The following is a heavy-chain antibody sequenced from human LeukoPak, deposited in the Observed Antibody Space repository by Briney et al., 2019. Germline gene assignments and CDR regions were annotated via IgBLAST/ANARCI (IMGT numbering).Heavy chain of an antibody. J-gene: IGHJ4*02. CDR3: ARDRGSAAGIDY. V-gene: IGHV3-7*05. Sequence: GGSLRLSCAASEFSFSSYLMSWVRQAPGKGLEWVAIIKPDGSQKYYVDSVKGRFTIPRDNAKNSLYLQMNSLRAEDTAVYYCARDRGSAAGIDYWGQGTLVTVSS. CDR1: EFSFSSYL. CDR2: IKPDGSQK. D-gene: IGHD6-13*01.